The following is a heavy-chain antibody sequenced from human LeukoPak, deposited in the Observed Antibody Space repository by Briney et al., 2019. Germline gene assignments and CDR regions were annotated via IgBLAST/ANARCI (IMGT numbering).Heavy chain of an antibody. J-gene: IGHJ4*02. CDR2: IYYSGST. CDR3: ARDGHWGYHFDY. Sequence: SETLSLTCTVSGGSISSYYWSWIRQPPGKGLEWIGYIYYSGSTNYNPSLKSRVTISVDTSKNQFSLKLSSVTAADTAVYYCARDGHWGYHFDYWGQGTLVTVSS. V-gene: IGHV4-59*01. D-gene: IGHD7-27*01. CDR1: GGSISSYY.